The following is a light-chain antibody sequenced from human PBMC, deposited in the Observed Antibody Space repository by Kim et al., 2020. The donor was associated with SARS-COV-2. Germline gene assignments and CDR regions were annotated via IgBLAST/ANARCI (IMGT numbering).Light chain of an antibody. CDR2: GKN. CDR1: SLRNYY. Sequence: SSELTQDPAVSVALGQTVRITCQGDSLRNYYTNWYQQKPGQAPVLVIYGKNNRPSGIPDRFSGSSSGNTASLTITGAQAEDEADYYCNSRDSSGNQREVFGTGTKVTVL. V-gene: IGLV3-19*01. J-gene: IGLJ1*01. CDR3: NSRDSSGNQREV.